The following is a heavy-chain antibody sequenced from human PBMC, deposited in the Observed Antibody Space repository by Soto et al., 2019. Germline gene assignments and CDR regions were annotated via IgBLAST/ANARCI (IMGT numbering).Heavy chain of an antibody. Sequence: GASVKVSCKASGGTFSSYAISWVRQAPGQGLEWMGGIIPIFGTANYAQKFQGRVTITADESTSTAYMELSSLRSEVTAVYYCARPRGATKGKYYYYGMDVWGQGTTVTVSS. V-gene: IGHV1-69*13. D-gene: IGHD1-26*01. CDR3: ARPRGATKGKYYYYGMDV. J-gene: IGHJ6*02. CDR1: GGTFSSYA. CDR2: IIPIFGTA.